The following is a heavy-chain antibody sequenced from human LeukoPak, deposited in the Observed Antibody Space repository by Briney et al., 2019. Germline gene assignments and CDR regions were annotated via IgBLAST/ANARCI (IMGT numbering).Heavy chain of an antibody. D-gene: IGHD2-15*01. CDR2: MNPNSGNT. Sequence: ASVKVPCKASGYTFTSYDINWVRQATGQGLEWMGWMNPNSGNTGYAQKFQGRVTMTRNTSISTAYMELSSLRSEDTAVYYCARGPPGYCSGGSCYFADYWGQGTLVTVSS. CDR1: GYTFTSYD. CDR3: ARGPPGYCSGGSCYFADY. J-gene: IGHJ4*02. V-gene: IGHV1-8*01.